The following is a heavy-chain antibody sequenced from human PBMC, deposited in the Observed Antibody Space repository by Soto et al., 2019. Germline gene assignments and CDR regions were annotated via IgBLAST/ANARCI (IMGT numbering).Heavy chain of an antibody. J-gene: IGHJ4*02. CDR3: TTVEEVVVPAANFDY. Sequence: EVQLVESGGGLVKPGGSLRLSCAASGFTFSNAWMSWVRQAPGKGLEWVGRIKSKTDGGTTDYAAPVKGRFTISRDDSKNTLYLQMKSLKTEDTAVYYCTTVEEVVVPAANFDYWGQGTLVTVSS. D-gene: IGHD2-2*01. V-gene: IGHV3-15*01. CDR2: IKSKTDGGTT. CDR1: GFTFSNAW.